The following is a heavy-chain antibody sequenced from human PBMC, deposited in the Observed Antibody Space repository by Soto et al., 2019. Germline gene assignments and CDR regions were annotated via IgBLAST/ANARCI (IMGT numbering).Heavy chain of an antibody. V-gene: IGHV4-34*01. CDR3: ARGPMGRSSGWYYFDY. CDR2: INHSGST. J-gene: IGHJ4*02. CDR1: GGSFSGYY. Sequence: QVQLQQWGAGLLKPSETLSLTCAVYGGSFSGYYWSWIRQPPGKGLEWIGEINHSGSTNYNPSLKRRVTISVDMSKNQFSLKLSSVTAADTAVYYCARGPMGRSSGWYYFDYWGQGTLVTVSS. D-gene: IGHD6-19*01.